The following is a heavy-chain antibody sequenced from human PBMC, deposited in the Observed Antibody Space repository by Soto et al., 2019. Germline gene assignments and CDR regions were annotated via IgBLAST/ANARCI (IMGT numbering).Heavy chain of an antibody. V-gene: IGHV4-30-2*01. CDR2: IYDSGST. CDR3: ARYGGSGTYYFDH. Sequence: QLQLQESGSGLVKPSQTLSLTCAVSGGSMSSGGYSWSWIGQPPGKGLEWIGYIYDSGSTYYKPSLKSRATISLDRSKNQFSLNLSSVTAADTAVYYCARYGGSGTYYFDHWGQGTLVTVSS. CDR1: GGSMSSGGYS. J-gene: IGHJ4*02. D-gene: IGHD3-16*01.